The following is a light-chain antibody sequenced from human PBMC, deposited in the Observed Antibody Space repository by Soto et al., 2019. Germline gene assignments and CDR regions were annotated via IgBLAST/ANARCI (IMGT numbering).Light chain of an antibody. Sequence: QSALAQPASLSGSPGQSITISCTGTSNDIGGYNLVSWYQQHPGKAPKLVVYEADKRPSGVSNRFSGSKSGNTASLTISTLRPEDEADYSCCSFAGGATFVFGGGTKVTVL. CDR1: SNDIGGYNL. CDR2: EAD. CDR3: CSFAGGATFV. J-gene: IGLJ2*01. V-gene: IGLV2-23*02.